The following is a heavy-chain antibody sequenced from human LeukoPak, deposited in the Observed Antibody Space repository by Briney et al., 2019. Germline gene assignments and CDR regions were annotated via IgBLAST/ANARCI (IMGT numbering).Heavy chain of an antibody. J-gene: IGHJ5*02. D-gene: IGHD3-3*01. V-gene: IGHV4-39*01. CDR2: IHYNGNT. Sequence: SETLSLTCNVSGGSLRSSSYYWAWIRQPPGQGLEWIGSIHYNGNTYSNPSLKSRVSISLDTSKNQFSLNLRSVIVADTAVYYCARPRYYDFEFDPWSQGTLVTVSS. CDR3: ARPRYYDFEFDP. CDR1: GGSLRSSSYY.